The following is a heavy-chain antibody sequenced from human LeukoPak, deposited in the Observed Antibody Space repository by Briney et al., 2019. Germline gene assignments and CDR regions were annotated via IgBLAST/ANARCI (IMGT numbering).Heavy chain of an antibody. Sequence: GGSLRLSCAASGFTFSSYGMSWVRQAPGKGLEWVSAISDSGGSTYYADSVKGRFTISRDNSKNTLYLQMNSLRAEDTAVYYCAKDSYDSSGYQFDYWGQGTLVTVSS. J-gene: IGHJ4*02. CDR2: ISDSGGST. CDR3: AKDSYDSSGYQFDY. V-gene: IGHV3-23*01. CDR1: GFTFSSYG. D-gene: IGHD3-22*01.